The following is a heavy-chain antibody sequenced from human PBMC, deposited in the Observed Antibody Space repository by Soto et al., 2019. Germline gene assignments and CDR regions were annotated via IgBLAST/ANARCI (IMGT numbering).Heavy chain of an antibody. V-gene: IGHV4-34*01. D-gene: IGHD6-13*01. CDR1: GGSFSGYY. J-gene: IGHJ5*02. CDR3: ARGLTAIAAAGTASWFVP. CDR2: INHSGST. Sequence: AETLSLTCAVYGGSFSGYYWSWIRQPPGKGLEWIGEINHSGSTNYNPSLKSRVTISVDTSKNQFSLKLSSVTAADTAVYYCARGLTAIAAAGTASWFVPWGQGTLVTVSS.